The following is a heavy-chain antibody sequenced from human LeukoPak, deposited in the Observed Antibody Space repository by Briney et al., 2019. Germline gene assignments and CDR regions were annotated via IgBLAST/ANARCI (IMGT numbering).Heavy chain of an antibody. CDR1: GFTFSSYA. Sequence: GGSLRLSCAASGFTFSSYAMSWVRQAPGKGLEWVSAISGSGGSTYYADSVKGRFTISRDNSKNTLYLQMNSLRAEDTAVYYCAKDPRGHSYGWSWRYFDYWGQGTLVTVSS. CDR2: ISGSGGST. J-gene: IGHJ4*02. CDR3: AKDPRGHSYGWSWRYFDY. D-gene: IGHD5-18*01. V-gene: IGHV3-23*01.